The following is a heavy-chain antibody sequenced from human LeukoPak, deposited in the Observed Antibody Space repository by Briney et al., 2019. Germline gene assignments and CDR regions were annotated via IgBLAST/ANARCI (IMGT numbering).Heavy chain of an antibody. J-gene: IGHJ4*02. CDR2: INPNTGAT. D-gene: IGHD6-19*01. Sequence: ASVKVSCKASGYTLTGYYLHWVRQAPGQGLEGMGWINPNTGATHSAQKFQGRITMTRDTSISTAYMDLSRLRSDDTAVYYCARDRVGSGWPRPYYFEVWGQGTLVTVSS. V-gene: IGHV1-2*02. CDR3: ARDRVGSGWPRPYYFEV. CDR1: GYTLTGYY.